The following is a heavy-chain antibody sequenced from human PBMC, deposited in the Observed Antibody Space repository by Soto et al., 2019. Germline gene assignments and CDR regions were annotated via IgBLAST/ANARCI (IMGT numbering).Heavy chain of an antibody. V-gene: IGHV3-15*01. D-gene: IGHD3-16*02. J-gene: IGHJ4*02. Sequence: PGRSRRLSCAASGFTFSTAWLSWVRQAPGKGVEWVGRIKSKTDGGTTDYAAPVKGRFTISRDDSKNTLYLQMNSLKTEDTAVYYCTTDRNYDYVWGSYRYHGGYFDYWGQGT. CDR2: IKSKTDGGTT. CDR1: GFTFSTAW. CDR3: TTDRNYDYVWGSYRYHGGYFDY.